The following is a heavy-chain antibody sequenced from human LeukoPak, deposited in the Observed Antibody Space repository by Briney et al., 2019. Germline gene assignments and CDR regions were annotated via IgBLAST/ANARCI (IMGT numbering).Heavy chain of an antibody. V-gene: IGHV1-18*01. CDR3: ARDSPRYCSGGSCYPDY. J-gene: IGHJ4*02. CDR2: ISAYNGNT. Sequence: ASVKVSCKASGYTFTSYGISWVRQAPGQGLEWMGWISAYNGNTNYARKLQGRVTMTTDTSTSTAYMELRSLRSDDTAVYYCARDSPRYCSGGSCYPDYWGQGTLVTVSS. D-gene: IGHD2-15*01. CDR1: GYTFTSYG.